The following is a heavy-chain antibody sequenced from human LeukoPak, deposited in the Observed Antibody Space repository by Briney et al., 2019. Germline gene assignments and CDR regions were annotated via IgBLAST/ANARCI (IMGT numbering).Heavy chain of an antibody. D-gene: IGHD3-16*02. Sequence: SETLSLTCTVSGGSFSSSDYYWGWIRQPQGKGLEWIGSIYHSGSTYYNPSLKSRVTISVDTSKNQFSLKLSSVTAADTAVYYCAGRIMITFGGVIDPHDYWGQGTLVTVSS. J-gene: IGHJ4*02. CDR1: GGSFSSSDYY. CDR3: AGRIMITFGGVIDPHDY. CDR2: IYHSGST. V-gene: IGHV4-39*07.